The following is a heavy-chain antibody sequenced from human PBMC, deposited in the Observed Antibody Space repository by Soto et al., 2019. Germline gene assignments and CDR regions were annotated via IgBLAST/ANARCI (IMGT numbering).Heavy chain of an antibody. V-gene: IGHV3-53*01. CDR1: GFTVSSNY. CDR3: ARGYWAGGMDV. D-gene: IGHD2-8*02. J-gene: IGHJ6*02. Sequence: EVQLVESGGGLIQSGGSLRLSFAASGFTVSSNYMNWVRQAPGKGLEWVSVIYSDNKTYYADSVKGRFTISRDKSKNTLYIQMNSLRAEDTAIYYCARGYWAGGMDVWGQGTTITVSS. CDR2: IYSDNKT.